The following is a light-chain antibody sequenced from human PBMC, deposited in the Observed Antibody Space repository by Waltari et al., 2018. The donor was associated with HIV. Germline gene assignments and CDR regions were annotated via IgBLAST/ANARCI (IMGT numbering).Light chain of an antibody. CDR1: QSISPY. CDR3: QQSFTSPPI. CDR2: AAS. J-gene: IGKJ4*01. V-gene: IGKV1-39*01. Sequence: DIEMTQSPSSLSTYVGDRVTITCRASQSISPYLNWYQQRPGRAPKLLIYAASSLQTGVPSRFSASESGTDFTLTISSLQPEDFATYYCQQSFTSPPIFGGGTKVEIK.